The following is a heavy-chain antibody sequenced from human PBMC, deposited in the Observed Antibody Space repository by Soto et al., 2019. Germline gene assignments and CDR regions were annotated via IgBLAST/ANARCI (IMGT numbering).Heavy chain of an antibody. CDR1: GGSVSSGSYY. J-gene: IGHJ4*02. CDR3: ARLGPIRFLESGYFDY. D-gene: IGHD3-3*01. V-gene: IGHV4-61*01. CDR2: IYYSGST. Sequence: PSETLSLTCTVSGGSVSSGSYYWSWIRQPPGKGLEWIGYIYYSGSTNYNPSLKSRVTISVDTSKNQFSLKLSSVTAADTAVYYCARLGPIRFLESGYFDYWGQGTLVTVSS.